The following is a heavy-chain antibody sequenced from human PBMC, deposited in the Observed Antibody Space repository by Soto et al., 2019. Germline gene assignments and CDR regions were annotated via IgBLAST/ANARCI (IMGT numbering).Heavy chain of an antibody. V-gene: IGHV1-8*01. Sequence: QVQLVQSGSEVQKPGASVNVSCKASGYTFTSYDINWVRQATGQGLEFMEWTNPNSGNTGYAHKIQGRVTMTNNTSTSTDHMELSSRRSENKDLYYCERRRRAHLHYDYWSVPQDLTYWGQGKLETVT. CDR1: GYTFTSYD. CDR3: ERRRRAHLHYDYWSVPQDLTY. J-gene: IGHJ4*02. CDR2: TNPNSGNT. D-gene: IGHD3-3*01.